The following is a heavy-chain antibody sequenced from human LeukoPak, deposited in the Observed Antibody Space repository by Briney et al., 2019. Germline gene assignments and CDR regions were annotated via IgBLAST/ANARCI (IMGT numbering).Heavy chain of an antibody. J-gene: IGHJ5*02. CDR3: ARRTAVAGGWFDP. CDR1: GGSFSGYY. CDR2: INHSGST. D-gene: IGHD6-19*01. V-gene: IGHV4-34*01. Sequence: SETLSLTCAVYGGSFSGYYWSWIRQPPGKGLEWIGEINHSGSTNYNPSLKSRVTISVDTSRIQFSLKLTSVTAADTAVYYCARRTAVAGGWFDPWGQGTLVTVSS.